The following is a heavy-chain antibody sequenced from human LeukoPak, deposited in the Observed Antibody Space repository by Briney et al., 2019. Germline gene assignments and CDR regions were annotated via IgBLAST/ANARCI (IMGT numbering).Heavy chain of an antibody. CDR2: INHSGST. Sequence: SETLSLTCAVYGGSFSGYYWCCSRHPPGKGLWWSWEINHSGSTNYNPSLKSRVTISVDTSKNQFSLKLSSVTAADTAVYYCARGGGSFDYWGQGTLVTVSS. D-gene: IGHD3-16*01. V-gene: IGHV4-34*01. CDR3: ARGGGSFDY. J-gene: IGHJ4*02. CDR1: GGSFSGYY.